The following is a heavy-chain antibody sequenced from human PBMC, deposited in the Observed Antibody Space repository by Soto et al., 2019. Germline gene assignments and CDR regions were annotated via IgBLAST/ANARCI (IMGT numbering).Heavy chain of an antibody. V-gene: IGHV5-51*01. Sequence: GESRPIPRPVAGYTCAIFCVGWVRLGPGKGLGWRGTIYSGGSDTRSSPSSQGQVTISADKSTSTAYLQWSSLKASETSMYYCARPNYYYYVSDVWGKGTSVTVSS. CDR1: GYTCAIFC. J-gene: IGHJ6*04. CDR3: ARPNYYYYVSDV. CDR2: IYSGGSDT.